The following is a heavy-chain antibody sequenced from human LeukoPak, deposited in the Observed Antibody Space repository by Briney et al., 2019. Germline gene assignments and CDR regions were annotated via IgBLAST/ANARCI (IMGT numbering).Heavy chain of an antibody. CDR3: ARDLREDHYYFDY. Sequence: SETLSLTCTVSGGPISGYYWSWIRQPPGKGLEWIGNIYHSGSISYNPSLKSRVTISVDTSKNQFSLKLSSVTAADTAVYYCARDLREDHYYFDYWGQGTLVTVSS. D-gene: IGHD5/OR15-5a*01. J-gene: IGHJ4*02. CDR1: GGPISGYY. V-gene: IGHV4-59*01. CDR2: IYHSGSI.